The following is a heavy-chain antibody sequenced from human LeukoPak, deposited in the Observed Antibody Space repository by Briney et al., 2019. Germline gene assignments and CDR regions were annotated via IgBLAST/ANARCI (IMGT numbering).Heavy chain of an antibody. Sequence: GGSLRLSCGASGFTFSNYAMSWVRQAPGKGLEWVSNINGSGASTYYADSVKGRFTISRDNSNNTLFLQMNSLRAEDTAVYYCAKVRTGHYFDYWGQGTLVTVSS. J-gene: IGHJ4*02. V-gene: IGHV3-23*01. CDR3: AKVRTGHYFDY. CDR2: INGSGAST. D-gene: IGHD1-1*01. CDR1: GFTFSNYA.